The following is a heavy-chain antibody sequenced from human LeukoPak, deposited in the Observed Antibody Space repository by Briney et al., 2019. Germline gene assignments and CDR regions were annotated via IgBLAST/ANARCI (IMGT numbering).Heavy chain of an antibody. CDR2: IYPGDSDT. V-gene: IGHV5-51*01. CDR1: GYSFTSYW. J-gene: IGHJ4*02. Sequence: GESLKISCKGSGYSFTSYWIGWVRQMPGKGLEWMGIIYPGDSDTRYSPSFQGQVTISADKSISTAYLQWSSLKASDTAMYYCARTRRDGYNSPYYFDYWGQGTLVTVSS. CDR3: ARTRRDGYNSPYYFDY. D-gene: IGHD5-24*01.